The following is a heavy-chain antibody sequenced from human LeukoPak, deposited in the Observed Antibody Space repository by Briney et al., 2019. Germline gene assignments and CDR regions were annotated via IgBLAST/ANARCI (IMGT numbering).Heavy chain of an antibody. V-gene: IGHV1-46*01. CDR3: ARASYSGYDLLSRYYYYYYMDV. J-gene: IGHJ6*03. CDR2: INPSGGST. Sequence: ASVKLSCKSSGYTFTDYYIHWVRQAPGQGLEWMGIINPSGGSTSYAQKFQGRVTMTRDMSTSTVYMELSSLRSEDTAVYYCARASYSGYDLLSRYYYYYYMDVWGNGTTVTVSS. D-gene: IGHD5-12*01. CDR1: GYTFTDYY.